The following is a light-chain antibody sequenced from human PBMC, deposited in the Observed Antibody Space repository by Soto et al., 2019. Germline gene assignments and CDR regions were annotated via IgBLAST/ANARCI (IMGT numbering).Light chain of an antibody. V-gene: IGKV1-16*01. CDR1: QTINNY. CDR3: QHYNSYSEA. J-gene: IGKJ1*01. Sequence: DIQMTQSPSSLSASVGDSVTITCRTSQTINNYLNWYQQKPGKAPKLLVYSASNLQSGVPSRFSGSGSGTEFTLTISSLQPDDFATYYCQHYNSYSEAFGQGTKVDNK. CDR2: SAS.